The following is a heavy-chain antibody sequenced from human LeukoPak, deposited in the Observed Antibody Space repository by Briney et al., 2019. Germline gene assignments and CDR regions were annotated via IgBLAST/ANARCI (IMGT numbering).Heavy chain of an antibody. Sequence: PGGSLRLSCAASGFTFSSYWMSWVRQAPGKGLEWVAYIKQDGSEIYYVDSVKGRFTISRDNSKNTLYLQVNSLRAEDTAVYYCAKDRIPGYSSGWYGNWFDPWGQGTLVTVSS. CDR3: AKDRIPGYSSGWYGNWFDP. J-gene: IGHJ5*02. CDR2: IKQDGSEI. CDR1: GFTFSSYW. D-gene: IGHD6-19*01. V-gene: IGHV3-7*03.